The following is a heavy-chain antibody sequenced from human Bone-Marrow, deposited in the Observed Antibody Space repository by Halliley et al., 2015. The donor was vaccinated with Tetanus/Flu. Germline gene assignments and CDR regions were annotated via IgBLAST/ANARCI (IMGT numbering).Heavy chain of an antibody. D-gene: IGHD5-18*01. J-gene: IGHJ5*02. V-gene: IGHV3-49*02. Sequence: YGGTTDYAASVKGRFTISRDDSKSIAYLQMDSLKTEDTGVYYRARDPMLDSRGCSPNFFAPWGQGTLVTVSS. CDR2: YGGTT. CDR3: ARDPMLDSRGCSPNFFAP.